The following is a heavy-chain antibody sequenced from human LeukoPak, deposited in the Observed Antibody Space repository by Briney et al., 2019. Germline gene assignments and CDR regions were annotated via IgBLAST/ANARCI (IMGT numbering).Heavy chain of an antibody. CDR1: GFTFSSHG. J-gene: IGHJ3*02. CDR2: IRYDGSNK. Sequence: PGGSLRLSCAASGFTFSSHGMHWVRQAPGKGLEWVAFIRYDGSNKYYADSVKGRFTISRDNSKNTLYLQMNSLRAEDTAVYYCAKDYDFWSGPDAFDIWGQGTMVTVSS. CDR3: AKDYDFWSGPDAFDI. D-gene: IGHD3-3*01. V-gene: IGHV3-30*02.